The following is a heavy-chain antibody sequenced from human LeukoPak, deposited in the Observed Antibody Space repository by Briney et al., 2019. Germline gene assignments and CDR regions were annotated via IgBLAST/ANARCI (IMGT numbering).Heavy chain of an antibody. J-gene: IGHJ4*02. V-gene: IGHV3-48*01. CDR1: AFTFSSYG. Sequence: GGSLRLSCAASAFTFSSYGMNWVRQAPGKGLEWISYISSSSTTIYYADSVRGRFTISRDNAKKSLYLQMNSLRTEDTAVYYCARWGSDGTDYWGQGTLVTVSS. D-gene: IGHD3-16*01. CDR2: ISSSSTTI. CDR3: ARWGSDGTDY.